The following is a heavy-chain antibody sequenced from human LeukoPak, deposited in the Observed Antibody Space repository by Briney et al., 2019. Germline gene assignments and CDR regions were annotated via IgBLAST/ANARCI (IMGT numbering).Heavy chain of an antibody. CDR3: ARDPESQKGRDGLDY. V-gene: IGHV3-7*01. D-gene: IGHD1-14*01. J-gene: IGHJ4*02. CDR2: IKTDGSAK. Sequence: GGSLRLPCAASGFSFSDYWMSWVRQAPGKGLEWVASIKTDGSAKYYVDSVKGRFTISRDNAKNSLYLQMNNLRAEDTAVYYCARDPESQKGRDGLDYWGQGTLATVSS. CDR1: GFSFSDYW.